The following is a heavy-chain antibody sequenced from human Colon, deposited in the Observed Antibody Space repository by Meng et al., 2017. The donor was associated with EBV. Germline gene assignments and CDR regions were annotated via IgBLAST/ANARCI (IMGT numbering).Heavy chain of an antibody. CDR3: ARNCDYIPGLY. J-gene: IGHJ4*02. V-gene: IGHV4-4*02. CDR1: GDTIMKGW. CDR2: NYNSGAS. Sequence: VTGDTIMKGWWGWLPQPPGKVLEGSGENYNSGASNYKPSLRRRVTISVDKSMIQFSLQLSSVSAADTAVYYCARNCDYIPGLYWGQGTLVTVSS. D-gene: IGHD4-11*01.